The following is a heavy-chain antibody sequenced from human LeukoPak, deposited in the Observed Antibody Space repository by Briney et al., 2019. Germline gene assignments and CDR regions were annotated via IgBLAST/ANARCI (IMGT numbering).Heavy chain of an antibody. CDR2: INHSGST. V-gene: IGHV4-34*01. D-gene: IGHD6-19*01. J-gene: IGHJ4*02. CDR1: GGSFSGYY. Sequence: PSETLSLTCAVYGGSFSGYYWSWIRQPPGKGLEWIGEINHSGSTNYNPSLRSRVTISVDTSKNQFSLKLSSVTAADTAVYYCARAGGWYAVDYWGQGTLVTVSS. CDR3: ARAGGWYAVDY.